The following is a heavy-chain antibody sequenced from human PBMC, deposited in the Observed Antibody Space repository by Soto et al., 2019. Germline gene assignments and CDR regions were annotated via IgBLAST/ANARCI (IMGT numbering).Heavy chain of an antibody. CDR1: GGSISSGGYS. CDR2: IYHSGST. J-gene: IGHJ4*02. Sequence: SETLSLTCAVSGGSISSGGYSWSWIRQPPGKGLEWIGYIYHSGSTYYNPSLKSRVTISVDRSKNQFSLKLRSVTAADTAVYYCARAPGDYFDYWGQGTLVTVSS. CDR3: ARAPGDYFDY. V-gene: IGHV4-30-2*01.